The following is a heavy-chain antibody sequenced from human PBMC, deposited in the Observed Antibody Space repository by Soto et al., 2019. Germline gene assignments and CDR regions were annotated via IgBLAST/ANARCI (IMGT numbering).Heavy chain of an antibody. J-gene: IGHJ5*02. CDR1: GYTFTGYY. CDR2: INPNSGGT. D-gene: IGHD6-13*01. V-gene: IGHV1-2*04. CDR3: ARARPSIAAAGTNVWFDP. Sequence: ASVKVSCKASGYTFTGYYMHWVRQAPGQGLEWMGWINPNSGGTNYAQKFQGWVTMTRDTSISTAYMELSRLRSDDTAVYYCARARPSIAAAGTNVWFDPWGQGTLVTVPQ.